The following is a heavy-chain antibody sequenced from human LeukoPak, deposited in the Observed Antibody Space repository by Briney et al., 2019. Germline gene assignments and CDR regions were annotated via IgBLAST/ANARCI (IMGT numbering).Heavy chain of an antibody. Sequence: ASVKVSCKVSGYTLTELSMHWVRQAPGKGLEWMGGFDPEDGETIYAQKFQGRVTKTEDTSTDTAYMELSSLRSEDTAVYYCATAGPRLYYFDYWGQGTLVTVSS. CDR1: GYTLTELS. J-gene: IGHJ4*02. V-gene: IGHV1-24*01. CDR3: ATAGPRLYYFDY. CDR2: FDPEDGET.